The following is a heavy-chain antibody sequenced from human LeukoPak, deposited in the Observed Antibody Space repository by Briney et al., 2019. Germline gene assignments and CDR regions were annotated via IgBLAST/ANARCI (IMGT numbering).Heavy chain of an antibody. J-gene: IGHJ4*02. D-gene: IGHD3-9*01. CDR1: GYTFTSYY. Sequence: ASVKVPCKASGYTFTSYYMHWVRQAPGQGLEWMGIINPSGGSTSYAQKFQGRVTMTRDTSTSTVYMELSSLRSEDTAVYYCARANYDILTGSAPPRYWGQGTLVTVSS. V-gene: IGHV1-46*01. CDR3: ARANYDILTGSAPPRY. CDR2: INPSGGST.